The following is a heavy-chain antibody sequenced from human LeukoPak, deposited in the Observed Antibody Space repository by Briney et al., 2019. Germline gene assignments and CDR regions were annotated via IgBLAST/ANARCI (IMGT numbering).Heavy chain of an antibody. CDR2: ISGNTSSI. D-gene: IGHD1-14*01. J-gene: IGHJ6*02. CDR3: ARDTAPKPFGTKRKVTITSTRGMAV. Sequence: GRSLRLSCAASGFTFNDYAMHWVRQAPGKGLEWVSGISGNTSSICYADSVKGRFTISRDNAKNSLHLQMNSLRAEDTALYYCARDTAPKPFGTKRKVTITSTRGMAVCGQGRTATVSS. CDR1: GFTFNDYA. V-gene: IGHV3-9*01.